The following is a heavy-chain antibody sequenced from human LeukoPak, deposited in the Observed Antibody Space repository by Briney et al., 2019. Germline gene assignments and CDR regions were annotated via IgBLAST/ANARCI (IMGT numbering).Heavy chain of an antibody. V-gene: IGHV3-43D*03. CDR1: GFNFGHYA. Sequence: GGSLRLSCAASGFNFGHYAMQWVRQAPGKGLEGVSLISLDASGTYYADSVRGRFTISRDNSKNSLSLKMNSLRPEDTALYYCAKERRGYYMDVWGKGTTVTVSS. D-gene: IGHD3-10*01. J-gene: IGHJ6*03. CDR3: AKERRGYYMDV. CDR2: ISLDASGT.